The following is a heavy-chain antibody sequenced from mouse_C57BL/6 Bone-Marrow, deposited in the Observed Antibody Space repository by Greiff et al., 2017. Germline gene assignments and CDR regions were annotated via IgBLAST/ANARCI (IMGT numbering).Heavy chain of an antibody. V-gene: IGHV5-16*01. CDR2: INYDGSST. J-gene: IGHJ2*01. D-gene: IGHD2-2*01. Sequence: DVKLVESEGGLVQPGSSMKLSCTASGFTFSDYYMAWVRQVPEKGLEWVANINYDGSSTYYLDSLKSRFIISRDNAKNILYLQMSSLKSEDTATYYCAREMVTTGYYFDYWGQGTTLTVSS. CDR3: AREMVTTGYYFDY. CDR1: GFTFSDYY.